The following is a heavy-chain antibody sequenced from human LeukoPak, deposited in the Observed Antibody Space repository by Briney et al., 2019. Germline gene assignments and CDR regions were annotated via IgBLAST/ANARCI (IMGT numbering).Heavy chain of an antibody. CDR1: GGSISSYY. D-gene: IGHD1-26*01. V-gene: IGHV4-59*01. CDR3: ARNGESYSFDY. CDR2: IDNSGRT. Sequence: SGTLSLTRIVSGGSISSYYWSWIRQPPGKGLEWIGYIDNSGRTNYNPSLKSRVTISLDTSKNQLSLKLSSVTAADTAVYSCARNGESYSFDYWGQGTLVTVSS. J-gene: IGHJ4*02.